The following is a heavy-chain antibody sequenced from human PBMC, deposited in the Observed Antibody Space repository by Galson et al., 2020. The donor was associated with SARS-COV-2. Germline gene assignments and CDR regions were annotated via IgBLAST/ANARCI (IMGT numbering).Heavy chain of an antibody. CDR1: GFTFDDYA. CDR3: AKDGVVVGPPRSFGFFDY. J-gene: IGHJ4*02. V-gene: IGHV3-9*01. CDR2: ISWNSGKI. D-gene: IGHD3-22*01. Sequence: SLKISCAASGFTFDDYAMHWVRQVPGKGLEWVSSISWNSGKIGYADSVKGRFTISRDNAKNSLYLQMNSLRPEDTALYYCAKDGVVVGPPRSFGFFDYWGQGTLVTVSS.